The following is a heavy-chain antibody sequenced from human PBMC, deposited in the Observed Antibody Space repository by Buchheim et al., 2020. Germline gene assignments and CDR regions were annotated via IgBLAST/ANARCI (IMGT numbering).Heavy chain of an antibody. J-gene: IGHJ4*02. CDR2: FYTEGNT. D-gene: IGHD5-12*01. V-gene: IGHV3-53*02. CDR1: GFTVNNYF. Sequence: QLVETGGGLVQPGGSLRLPCAASGFTVNNYFMTWVRQAPGTGLEWVSSFYTEGNTHYADSVKGRFIISRDSFKNTIYLQMDSLRTEDTAVYYCARVASSGRHHFDYWGQGTL. CDR3: ARVASSGRHHFDY.